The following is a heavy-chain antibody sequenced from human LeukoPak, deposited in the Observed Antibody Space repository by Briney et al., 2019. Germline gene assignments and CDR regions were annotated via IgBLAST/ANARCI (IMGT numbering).Heavy chain of an antibody. D-gene: IGHD3/OR15-3a*01. CDR1: GVSISSSYSY. CDR3: ARQTGSGLFILP. J-gene: IGHJ4*02. Sequence: SETLSLTCTVSGVSISSSYSYWGWVRQPPGMGLEWIGSIYYTGNTYYNASLKSQVSISIDTSKNQFSLKLTSVTAADTAVYYCARQTGSGLFILPGGQGTLVTVAS. CDR2: IYYTGNT. V-gene: IGHV4-39*01.